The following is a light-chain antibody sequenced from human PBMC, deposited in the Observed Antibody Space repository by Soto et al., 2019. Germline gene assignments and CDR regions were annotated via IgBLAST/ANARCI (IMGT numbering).Light chain of an antibody. V-gene: IGLV2-14*01. CDR1: STDVGNYNY. CDR3: SSYTSSSPYV. Sequence: QSVLTQPASVSGSPGQSVTISCTGTSTDVGNYNYVSWYRQYPGKAPKLMIYEVNNRPSGISSRFSGSKSGTTASLTISGLQAEDEADYYCSSYTSSSPYVFGTGTKVTVL. J-gene: IGLJ1*01. CDR2: EVN.